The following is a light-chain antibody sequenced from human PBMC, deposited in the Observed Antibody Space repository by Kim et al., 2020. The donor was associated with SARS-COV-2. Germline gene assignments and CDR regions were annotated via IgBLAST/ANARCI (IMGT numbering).Light chain of an antibody. J-gene: IGLJ3*02. V-gene: IGLV3-19*01. CDR2: GKN. CDR1: SLRSYY. Sequence: ALGQTVRSTCQGDSLRSYYASWYQQKPGQAPVLVIYGKNNRPSGIPDRFSGSSSGNTASLTITGAQAEDEADYYCNSRDSSGKNWVFGGGTKLTVL. CDR3: NSRDSSGKNWV.